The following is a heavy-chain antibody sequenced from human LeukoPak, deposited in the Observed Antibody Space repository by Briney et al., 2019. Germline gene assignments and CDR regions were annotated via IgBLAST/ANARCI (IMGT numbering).Heavy chain of an antibody. Sequence: ASVKVSCKASGYTFTSYGISWVRQAPGQGLEWMGWISAYNGNTNYAQKLQGRVTMTTDTSTSTAYMELRSLRSDDTAVYYCARVPQYFDWLLSGFDYWGQGTLVTFPS. D-gene: IGHD3-9*01. CDR1: GYTFTSYG. CDR2: ISAYNGNT. CDR3: ARVPQYFDWLLSGFDY. V-gene: IGHV1-18*04. J-gene: IGHJ4*02.